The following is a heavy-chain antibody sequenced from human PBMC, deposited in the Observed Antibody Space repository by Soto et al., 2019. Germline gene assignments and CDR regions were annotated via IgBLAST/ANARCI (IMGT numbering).Heavy chain of an antibody. CDR2: IYASGST. Sequence: PSETLSLTCAVSGGSISSSNWWSWVRQPPGKGLEWIGEIYASGSTNYNPSLKSRVTISLDKTWTQFSLKLRSLTAADTAVYYCARDTTMVPRVLDHWGRGTLVTVSS. D-gene: IGHD5-18*01. J-gene: IGHJ4*02. CDR1: GGSISSSNW. V-gene: IGHV4-4*02. CDR3: ARDTTMVPRVLDH.